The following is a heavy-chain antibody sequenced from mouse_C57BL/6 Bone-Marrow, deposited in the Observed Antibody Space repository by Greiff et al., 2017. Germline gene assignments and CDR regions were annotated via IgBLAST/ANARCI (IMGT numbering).Heavy chain of an antibody. CDR1: GYTFTDYY. J-gene: IGHJ2*01. Sequence: EVQLQQSGPELVKPGASVKISCKASGYTFTDYYMNWVKQSHGKSLEWIGDINPNNGGTSYNQKLKGKATLTVDKSSSTAYMELRSLTSEDSAVYCCARDYFVSGWYFDYWGQGTILTVSS. CDR2: INPNNGGT. V-gene: IGHV1-26*01. CDR3: ARDYFVSGWYFDY. D-gene: IGHD1-1*01.